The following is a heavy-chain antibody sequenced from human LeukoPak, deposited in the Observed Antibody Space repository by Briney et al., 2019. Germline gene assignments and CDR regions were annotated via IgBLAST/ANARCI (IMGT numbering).Heavy chain of an antibody. CDR2: IYGSGCT. CDR1: GDSLSSHY. CDR3: ARNVGWYSHDS. J-gene: IGHJ4*02. Sequence: SETLSLTCTVSGDSLSSHYWSWIRQPPGKGLEWIGYIYGSGCTHYDPPLRSRVTISEDTSKNQFSLKLTSVTAADTAVYYCARNVGWYSHDSWGQGTLVTVSS. D-gene: IGHD6-19*01. V-gene: IGHV4-59*08.